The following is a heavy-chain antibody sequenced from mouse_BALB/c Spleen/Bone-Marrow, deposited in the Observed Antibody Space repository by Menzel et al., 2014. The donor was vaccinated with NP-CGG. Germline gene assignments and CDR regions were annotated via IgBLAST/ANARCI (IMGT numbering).Heavy chain of an antibody. CDR2: IYPGDGDT. J-gene: IGHJ3*01. D-gene: IGHD2-13*01. CDR1: GYAFSSYW. CDR3: ARTGDLAWFAY. Sequence: QVQLQQSGAELVRPGSSVKISCKASGYAFSSYWMNWVKQRPGQGLEWIGQIYPGDGDTNYNGKFKGKATLTADISSSTAYMQLSSLTSEDSAVYFCARTGDLAWFAYWGQGTLVTVSA. V-gene: IGHV1-80*01.